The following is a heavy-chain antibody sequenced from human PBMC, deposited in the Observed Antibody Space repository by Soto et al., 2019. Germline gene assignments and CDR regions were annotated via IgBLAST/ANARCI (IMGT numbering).Heavy chain of an antibody. Sequence: QVQLVQSGAEVKKPGASVKVSCKASGYTFTSYGISWVRQAPGQGLEWMGWISAYNGNTNYAQKLQGRVTMTTDTSTSTAYKELRSLRSDDTAVYYCARDPEVLSGYYPSYGMDVWGQGTTVTVSS. V-gene: IGHV1-18*04. D-gene: IGHD3-22*01. J-gene: IGHJ6*02. CDR3: ARDPEVLSGYYPSYGMDV. CDR1: GYTFTSYG. CDR2: ISAYNGNT.